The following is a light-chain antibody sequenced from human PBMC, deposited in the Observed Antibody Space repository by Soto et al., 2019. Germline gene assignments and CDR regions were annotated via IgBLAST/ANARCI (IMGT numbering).Light chain of an antibody. CDR3: QQTYSSLWT. J-gene: IGKJ1*01. CDR1: PSIGTS. V-gene: IGKV1-39*01. CDR2: GTS. Sequence: DIQLTQSASSLSASVGDRVTISCLASPSIGTSLNWYQKKPGKAPNLLIYGTSHLHSGVPSRFSGTGSGTDFTLIITSLQRGDFATYYCQQTYSSLWTFGQGTKVDIK.